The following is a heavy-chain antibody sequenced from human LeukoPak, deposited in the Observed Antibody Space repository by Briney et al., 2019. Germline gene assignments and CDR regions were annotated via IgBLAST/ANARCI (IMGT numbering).Heavy chain of an antibody. CDR1: GGSISSSDYY. D-gene: IGHD1-26*01. V-gene: IGHV4-39*07. CDR3: ARELRYSRNRSYYYYMDV. CDR2: IYYSGST. J-gene: IGHJ6*03. Sequence: SETLSLTCTVSGGSISSSDYYWGWIRQPPGTGLEWIGYIYYSGSTNYNPSLKSRVTISVDTSKNQFSLKLSSVTAADTAVYYCARELRYSRNRSYYYYMDVWGKGTTVTVSS.